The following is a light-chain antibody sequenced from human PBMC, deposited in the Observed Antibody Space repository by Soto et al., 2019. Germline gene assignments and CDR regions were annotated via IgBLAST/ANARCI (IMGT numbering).Light chain of an antibody. Sequence: DIQMTQSPSSLSASVGDRVTITCRASENINRWLAWYQQKPGKAPKLLIYKASNLESGVPSRFSGSGYGTDFTLTISSLQPDDFATYHCQQYNRYSTFGQGTKVEMK. J-gene: IGKJ1*01. V-gene: IGKV1-5*03. CDR3: QQYNRYST. CDR2: KAS. CDR1: ENINRW.